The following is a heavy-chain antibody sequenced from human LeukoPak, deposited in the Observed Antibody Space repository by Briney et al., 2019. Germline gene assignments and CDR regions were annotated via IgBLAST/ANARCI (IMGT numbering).Heavy chain of an antibody. CDR3: AEEQHYDSGGYPFDY. CDR1: GFTFSNYG. J-gene: IGHJ4*02. V-gene: IGHV3-30*18. D-gene: IGHD3-22*01. Sequence: GRSLRLSCAASGFTFSNYGMHWVRQAPGKGLEWVAVISYDGSNKYCADSVKGRCTISRDNSKNTLYLQMNSLRAEDTAVYYCAEEQHYDSGGYPFDYWGQGTLVTVSS. CDR2: ISYDGSNK.